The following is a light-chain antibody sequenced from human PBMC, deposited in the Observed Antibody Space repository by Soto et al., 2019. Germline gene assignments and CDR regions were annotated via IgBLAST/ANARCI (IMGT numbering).Light chain of an antibody. Sequence: DIQMTKSPSSLSASVGDRVTITCRASQSISSYLNWYQQKPGKAPKLLIYAASSLQRGVPSRFSGSGSGTDFTLTISSLQPEDFATYYCQQSYSTLMYTFGQGTK. V-gene: IGKV1-39*01. J-gene: IGKJ2*01. CDR3: QQSYSTLMYT. CDR1: QSISSY. CDR2: AAS.